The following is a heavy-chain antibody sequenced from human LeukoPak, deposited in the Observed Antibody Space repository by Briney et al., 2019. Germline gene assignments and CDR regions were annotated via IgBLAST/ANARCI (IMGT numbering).Heavy chain of an antibody. CDR2: IIPIFGTA. CDR1: GGTFSSFA. D-gene: IGHD2-21*01. Sequence: SVKVSCKASGGTFSSFAISWVRQAPGQGLEWMGGIIPIFGTANYAQKFQGRVTITADESTSTAYMELSSLRSEDTAVYYCARYETPGGADAFDIWGQGTMVTVSS. J-gene: IGHJ3*02. V-gene: IGHV1-69*13. CDR3: ARYETPGGADAFDI.